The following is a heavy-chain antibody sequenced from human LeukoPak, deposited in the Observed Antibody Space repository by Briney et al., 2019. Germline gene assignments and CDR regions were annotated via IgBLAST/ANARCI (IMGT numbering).Heavy chain of an antibody. CDR3: AKEVGYCSGGSCYSPLFDY. CDR1: GFTFKNYN. V-gene: IGHV3-21*04. D-gene: IGHD2-15*01. J-gene: IGHJ4*02. Sequence: GGSLRLSCAASGFTFKNYNMNWVRQAPGKGLEWVSSISSGSSYIFYADSVKGRFTISRDNSKNSLYLQMNSLRTEDTALYYCAKEVGYCSGGSCYSPLFDYWGQGTLVTVSS. CDR2: ISSGSSYI.